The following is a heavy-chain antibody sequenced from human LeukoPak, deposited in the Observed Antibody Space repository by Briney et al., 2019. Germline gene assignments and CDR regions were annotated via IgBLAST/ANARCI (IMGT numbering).Heavy chain of an antibody. CDR1: GFTLSNNA. CDR3: AKDILGWTFDV. V-gene: IGHV3-23*01. D-gene: IGHD3-3*01. CDR2: IDGGRDYT. Sequence: GGSLRLSCAASGFTLSNNAMAWVRQAPGKGLEWVSGIDGGRDYTHYADSVKGRFTISRDSSKNALYLQMNSLRVEDTAVYYCAKDILGWTFDVWGQGTLVTVS. J-gene: IGHJ3*01.